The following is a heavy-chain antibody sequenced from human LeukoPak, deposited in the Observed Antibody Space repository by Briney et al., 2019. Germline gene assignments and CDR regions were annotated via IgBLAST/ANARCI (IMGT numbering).Heavy chain of an antibody. J-gene: IGHJ5*02. CDR2: IYYSGST. CDR3: ARDRRYGSGSYHDHNWFDP. Sequence: SETLSLTCTVSGGSISSSSYYWGWIRQPPGKGLEWIGSIYYSGSTYYNPSLKSRVTISVDTSKNQFSLKLSYVTAADTAVYYCARDRRYGSGSYHDHNWFDPWGQGTLVTVSS. D-gene: IGHD3-10*01. CDR1: GGSISSSSYY. V-gene: IGHV4-39*07.